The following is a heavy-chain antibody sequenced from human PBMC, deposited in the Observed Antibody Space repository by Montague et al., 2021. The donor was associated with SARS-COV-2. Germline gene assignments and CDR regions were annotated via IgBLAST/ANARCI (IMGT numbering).Heavy chain of an antibody. Sequence: SETLSLTCTVSGGSIGTYYWNWIRQSPGKGLEWLGYIYYTGSTXXXPSXXXRVTISMDTSRDQLSLRLKSVTAAGTAVYYCARDNYGDWGYYGLDVWGQGTTVIVSS. J-gene: IGHJ6*02. D-gene: IGHD4-17*01. CDR3: ARDNYGDWGYYGLDV. V-gene: IGHV4-59*01. CDR1: GGSIGTYY. CDR2: IYYTGST.